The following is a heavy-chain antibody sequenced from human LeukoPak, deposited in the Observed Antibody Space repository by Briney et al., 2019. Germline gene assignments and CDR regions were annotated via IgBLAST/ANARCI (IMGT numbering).Heavy chain of an antibody. J-gene: IGHJ4*02. Sequence: PGGSLRLSCAASGFTFSSYAMSWVRQAPGKGLDWVSAISGSGGSTYYADSVKGRFTISRDNSKNTLYPQMNSLRAEDTAVYYCAKVRQVGYYGSGSYSHYFDYWGQGTLVTVSS. CDR1: GFTFSSYA. CDR2: ISGSGGST. CDR3: AKVRQVGYYGSGSYSHYFDY. D-gene: IGHD3-10*01. V-gene: IGHV3-23*01.